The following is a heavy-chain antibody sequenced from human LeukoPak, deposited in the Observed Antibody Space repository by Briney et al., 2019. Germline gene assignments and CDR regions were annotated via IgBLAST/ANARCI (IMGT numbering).Heavy chain of an antibody. CDR1: GFTFSNYC. D-gene: IGHD6-13*01. CDR2: ISSSGSNI. J-gene: IGHJ4*02. Sequence: GGSLRLSCAASGFTFSNYCMSWVSQAPGKGLEWVSYISSSGSNIYYADSVKGRFTISRDNAKNSLYLQMNSLTAEDTAVYYCARVEYSSSWQIVYYFDYWGQGTLVTVSS. V-gene: IGHV3-11*04. CDR3: ARVEYSSSWQIVYYFDY.